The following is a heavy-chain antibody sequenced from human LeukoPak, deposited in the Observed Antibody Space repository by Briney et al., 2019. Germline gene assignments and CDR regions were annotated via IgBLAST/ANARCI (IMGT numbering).Heavy chain of an antibody. CDR1: GFTFSTYA. J-gene: IGHJ4*02. CDR3: ARVKWELSDAKALDY. D-gene: IGHD1-26*01. Sequence: GGSLRLSCPASGFTFSTYAMHWVRQAPGKGLEWVAVISDDGSNKYYADSVKGRFTISRDNSKNTLYLQMNSLRVEDTAVYYCARVKWELSDAKALDYWGQGTLVTVSS. V-gene: IGHV3-30-3*01. CDR2: ISDDGSNK.